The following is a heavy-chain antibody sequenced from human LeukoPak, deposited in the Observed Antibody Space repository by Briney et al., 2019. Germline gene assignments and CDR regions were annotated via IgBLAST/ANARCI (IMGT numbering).Heavy chain of an antibody. CDR3: ARVLRYCSGGNCYSGGLGYMDV. J-gene: IGHJ6*03. V-gene: IGHV3-74*01. CDR1: GFTFSSYW. CDR2: INSDGSST. D-gene: IGHD2-15*01. Sequence: GGSLRLSCAASGFTFSSYWMHWVRQAPGKGLVWVSRINSDGSSTSYADSVKGRFTISRDNAKNSLFLQMNSLRAEDTAVYYCARVLRYCSGGNCYSGGLGYMDVWGRGTTVTISS.